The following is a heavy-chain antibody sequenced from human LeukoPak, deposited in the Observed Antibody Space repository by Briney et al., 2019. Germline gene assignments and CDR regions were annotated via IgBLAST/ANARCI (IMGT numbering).Heavy chain of an antibody. V-gene: IGHV5-51*03. CDR1: GYTFTDSW. J-gene: IGHJ3*02. CDR2: IYPADSDT. D-gene: IGHD3-22*01. Sequence: GESLKISCEASGYTFTDSWIGWVRQMPGKGLEWVGFIYPADSDTKYSPSFQGQVTISADKSISTAYLQWSSPKASDTAMYYCARPYSSGYSDAFDIWGQGTMVTVSS. CDR3: ARPYSSGYSDAFDI.